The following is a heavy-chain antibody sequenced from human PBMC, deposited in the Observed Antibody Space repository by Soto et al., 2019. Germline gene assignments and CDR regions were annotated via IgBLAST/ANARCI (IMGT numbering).Heavy chain of an antibody. CDR3: VRDRLGVATAFKFDH. D-gene: IGHD3-16*01. CDR1: GFTFNTYW. V-gene: IGHV3-7*03. Sequence: VGSLRLSCAASGFTFNTYWMSWFRQAPVTGLEWVANIKEDGSERNYVDSVKGRFTISRDNAKNSLYLQMDTLREEDTALYYCVRDRLGVATAFKFDHWGQGILVTVSS. J-gene: IGHJ4*02. CDR2: IKEDGSER.